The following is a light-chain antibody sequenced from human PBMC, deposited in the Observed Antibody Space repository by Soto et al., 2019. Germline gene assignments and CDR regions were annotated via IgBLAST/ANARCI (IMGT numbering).Light chain of an antibody. CDR1: HNIYSW. V-gene: IGKV1-5*03. CDR3: QQYHNYPRT. Sequence: DIQMTQSPSSLSASVGDTVTITCRASHNIYSWLAWYQQEPGKAPKLLIYKASALDSGVPSRFSGSGSGTEFTLDISSLQPDDFATYYCQQYHNYPRTFGQGTKVEIK. J-gene: IGKJ1*01. CDR2: KAS.